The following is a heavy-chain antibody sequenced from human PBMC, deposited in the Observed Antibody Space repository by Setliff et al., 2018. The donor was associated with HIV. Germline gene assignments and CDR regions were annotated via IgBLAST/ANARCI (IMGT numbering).Heavy chain of an antibody. CDR1: GDSIITDY. J-gene: IGHJ4*02. CDR2: IYNSART. CDR3: ARHSPSDY. V-gene: IGHV4-59*08. Sequence: SETLSLTCTVSGDSIITDYWTWIRQPPGKGLEWIGYIYNSARTSSNPSLKSRVTISVDTSKHQFSLKLSSVTAADTAVYYCARHSPSDYWGQGTLVTVSS.